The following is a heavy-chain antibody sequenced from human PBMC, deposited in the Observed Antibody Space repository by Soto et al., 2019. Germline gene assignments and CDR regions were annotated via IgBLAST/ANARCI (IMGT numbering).Heavy chain of an antibody. CDR2: IWYDGSNK. Sequence: GGSLRLSCAASGFTFSSYGMHWVRQAPGKGLEWVAVIWYDGSNKYYADSVKGRFTISRDNSKNTLYLQMNSLRAEDTAVYYCARGFLTAMDQYYFDYWGQGTLVTVSS. V-gene: IGHV3-33*01. CDR1: GFTFSSYG. CDR3: ARGFLTAMDQYYFDY. D-gene: IGHD5-18*01. J-gene: IGHJ4*02.